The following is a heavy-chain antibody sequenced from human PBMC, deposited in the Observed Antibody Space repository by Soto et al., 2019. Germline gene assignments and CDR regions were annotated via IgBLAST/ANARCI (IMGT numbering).Heavy chain of an antibody. D-gene: IGHD5-12*01. CDR2: ISSSSSTI. Sequence: PGGSLRLSCAASGFTFSSYSMNWVRQAPGKGLEWVSYISSSSSTIYYADSVKGRFTISRDNSKNTVHLEMNSLRTEDTAVYYCARGGYNGNDYYFDSWGQGTLVTVSS. V-gene: IGHV3-48*01. CDR3: ARGGYNGNDYYFDS. CDR1: GFTFSSYS. J-gene: IGHJ4*02.